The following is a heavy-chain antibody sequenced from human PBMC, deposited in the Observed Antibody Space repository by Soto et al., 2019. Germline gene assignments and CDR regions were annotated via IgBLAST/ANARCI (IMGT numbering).Heavy chain of an antibody. CDR1: GYTFTSYA. J-gene: IGHJ4*02. D-gene: IGHD6-19*01. CDR2: INAGNGNT. CDR3: ARVGGWYVPDY. V-gene: IGHV1-3*05. Sequence: QVQLVQSGAEEKKPGASVKVSCKASGYTFTSYAMHWVRQAPGQRLEWMGWINAGNGNTKYSQKFQGRVTITRDTSASTAYMELSSLRSEDTAAYYCARVGGWYVPDYWGQGTLVTVSS.